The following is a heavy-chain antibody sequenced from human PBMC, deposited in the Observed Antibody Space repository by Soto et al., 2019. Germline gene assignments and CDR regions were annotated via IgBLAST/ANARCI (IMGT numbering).Heavy chain of an antibody. CDR3: ARRHLAVAVSPWFDP. CDR1: GLSITDSEMG. D-gene: IGHD6-19*01. CDR2: IDSSGEK. J-gene: IGHJ5*02. Sequence: QVTLKESGPVLVKPTETLTLRCTVSGLSITDSEMGVSWIRQPPGQPLEWLAHIDSSGEKSYRTFLKSRLAISKDTSKSQIVLTMTNMDPADTATHYCARRHLAVAVSPWFDPWGQGIPVTVSS. V-gene: IGHV2-26*01.